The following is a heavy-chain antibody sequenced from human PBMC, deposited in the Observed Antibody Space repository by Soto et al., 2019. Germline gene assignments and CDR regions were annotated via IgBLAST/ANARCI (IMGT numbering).Heavy chain of an antibody. D-gene: IGHD2-15*01. CDR3: AKLTLSVAAVPNFDY. V-gene: IGHV3-30*18. CDR2: ISYDGSNK. CDR1: GFTFSSYG. J-gene: IGHJ4*02. Sequence: ESGGGVVQPGRSLRLSCAASGFTFSSYGMHWVRQAPGKGLEWVAVISYDGSNKYYADSVKGRFTISRDNSKNTLYLQMNSLRAEDTAVYYCAKLTLSVAAVPNFDYWGQGTLVTVSS.